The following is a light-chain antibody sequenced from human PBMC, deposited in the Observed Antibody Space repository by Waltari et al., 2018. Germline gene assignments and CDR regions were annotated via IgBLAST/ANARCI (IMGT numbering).Light chain of an antibody. J-gene: IGLJ3*02. V-gene: IGLV1-47*01. Sequence: QSVLTQPPSVSGTPGQRVTISCSGSNSNIGSFYVYWSQQAPGTAPKLLISRNNRRPSGFPDRFSGSKSGTSASLAISGLRSEDEADYYCAAWDDSVSVSGWVFGGGTKLTVL. CDR2: RNN. CDR1: NSNIGSFY. CDR3: AAWDDSVSVSGWV.